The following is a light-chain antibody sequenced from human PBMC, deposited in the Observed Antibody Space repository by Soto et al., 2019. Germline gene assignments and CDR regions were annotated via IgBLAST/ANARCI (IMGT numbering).Light chain of an antibody. J-gene: IGKJ3*01. CDR3: QKYNSAAFT. V-gene: IGKV1-27*01. CDR1: QGISNY. Sequence: DIPMTQSPSSLSASVGGRVTITCRASQGISNYFAWYQQKPGKVPKLLIYAASTLQSGVPSRFSGSGSWTDFNLTISSLQPEYVATYYCQKYNSAAFTFGPGIKVDIK. CDR2: AAS.